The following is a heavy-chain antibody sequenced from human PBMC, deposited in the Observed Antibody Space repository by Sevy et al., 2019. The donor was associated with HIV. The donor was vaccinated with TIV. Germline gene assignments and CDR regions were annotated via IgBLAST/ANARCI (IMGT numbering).Heavy chain of an antibody. CDR3: ARDGCTSMAVYDFDY. Sequence: GGSLRLSCAASGFTFSSYSMNWVRQAPGKGLEWVSYISSSSSTIYYADSLKGRFTISRDNAKNSLYLQMNSLRDEDTAVYYCARDGCTSMAVYDFDYWGQGTLVTVSS. CDR1: GFTFSSYS. CDR2: ISSSSSTI. D-gene: IGHD5-18*01. V-gene: IGHV3-48*02. J-gene: IGHJ4*02.